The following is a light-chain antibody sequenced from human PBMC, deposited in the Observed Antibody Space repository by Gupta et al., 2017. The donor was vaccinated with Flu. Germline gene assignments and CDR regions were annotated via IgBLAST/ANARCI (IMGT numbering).Light chain of an antibody. V-gene: IGLV3-1*01. J-gene: IGLJ2*01. CDR2: QDS. Sequence: SYELTQPPSVSVSPGQTASITCSGDKLGDKYACWYQQKPGQSPVLVIYQDSKRPSGIPERFSGSNSGNTATLTISGTQAMDEAYYYCPAWDSSTAVFGGGTKLTVL. CDR1: KLGDKY. CDR3: PAWDSSTAV.